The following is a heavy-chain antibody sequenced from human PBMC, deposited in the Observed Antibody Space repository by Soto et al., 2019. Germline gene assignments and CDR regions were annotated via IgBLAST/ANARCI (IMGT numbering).Heavy chain of an antibody. D-gene: IGHD5-18*01. Sequence: GGSLRLSCTASGFTFSSYSMSWVRQAPGKGLEWVANINKNGGEKYYVDSVKGRFTISRDNAKNSLYLQMNSLRAEDTAVYYCARPCDTDMVSTWHYWGQGTLGSVAS. CDR1: GFTFSSYS. J-gene: IGHJ4*02. CDR3: ARPCDTDMVSTWHY. V-gene: IGHV3-7*03. CDR2: INKNGGEK.